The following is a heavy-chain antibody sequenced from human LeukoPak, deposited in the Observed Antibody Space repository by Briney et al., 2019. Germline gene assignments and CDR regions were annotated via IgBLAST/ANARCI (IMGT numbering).Heavy chain of an antibody. J-gene: IGHJ6*03. D-gene: IGHD1-26*01. Sequence: SETLSPTCTVSGGSISSYYWSWIRQPAGKGLEWIGRIYTSGSTNYNPSLKSRVTMSVDTSKNQFSLKLSSVTAADTAVYYCARDGSGSYYYYYMDVWGKGTAVTVSS. CDR3: ARDGSGSYYYYYMDV. CDR1: GGSISSYY. V-gene: IGHV4-4*07. CDR2: IYTSGST.